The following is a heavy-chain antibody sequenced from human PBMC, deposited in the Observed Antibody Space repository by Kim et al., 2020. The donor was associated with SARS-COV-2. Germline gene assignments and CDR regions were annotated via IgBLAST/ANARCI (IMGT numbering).Heavy chain of an antibody. V-gene: IGHV1-18*04. CDR1: GYTFINYG. D-gene: IGHD2-15*01. CDR2: ISGYNANR. J-gene: IGHJ4*02. Sequence: ASVKVSCKASGYTFINYGISWVRQAPGQGLEWMGWISGYNANRNYAQNFQARVAMTTDASTSTAYMELRGLRSDDTAVYYCARDYSNGNNCYFFYWGQGT. CDR3: ARDYSNGNNCYFFY.